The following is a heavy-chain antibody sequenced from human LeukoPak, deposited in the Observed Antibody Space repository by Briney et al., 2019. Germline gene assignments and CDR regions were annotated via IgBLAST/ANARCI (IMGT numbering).Heavy chain of an antibody. V-gene: IGHV4-59*11. Sequence: SETLSLTCTVSGGSISSHYWSWIRQPPGEGLEWIGYISYSGFTNYNPFLKSRVTISVNTSKNQFSLKLNSVTPEDTAVYYCARFSSSPAPGFDYWGQGTLVTVSS. CDR1: GGSISSHY. CDR3: ARFSSSPAPGFDY. CDR2: ISYSGFT. D-gene: IGHD6-6*01. J-gene: IGHJ4*02.